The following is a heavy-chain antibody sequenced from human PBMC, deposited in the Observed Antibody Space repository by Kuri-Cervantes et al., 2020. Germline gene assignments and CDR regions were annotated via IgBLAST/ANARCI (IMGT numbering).Heavy chain of an antibody. Sequence: GGSLRPSCEAPGLTLTPFWMHWVRQSPGKGLVWVARISQNGYNIDNADSVKGRFTISRDNSKNTVFLQFNSLRAYYSGVYYCTRDESRSDYYYYYMDAWGQGTTVTVSS. CDR3: TRDESRSDYYYYYMDA. V-gene: IGHV3-74*01. J-gene: IGHJ6*03. CDR2: ISQNGYNI. D-gene: IGHD3-3*01. CDR1: GLTLTPFW.